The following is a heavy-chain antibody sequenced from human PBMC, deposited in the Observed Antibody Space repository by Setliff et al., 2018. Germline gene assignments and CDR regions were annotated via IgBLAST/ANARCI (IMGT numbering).Heavy chain of an antibody. J-gene: IGHJ2*01. V-gene: IGHV4-59*01. CDR2: IYNGGST. D-gene: IGHD4-17*01. Sequence: SETLSLTCTVSGGSISSFSWSWIRQPPGKGLEWIGYIYNGGSTNYNPSLKSRVTISVDTSKNQFSLKLSSVTAADTAVYYCARTHDYGDYRWYFDLWGRGTLVTVSS. CDR1: GGSISSFS. CDR3: ARTHDYGDYRWYFDL.